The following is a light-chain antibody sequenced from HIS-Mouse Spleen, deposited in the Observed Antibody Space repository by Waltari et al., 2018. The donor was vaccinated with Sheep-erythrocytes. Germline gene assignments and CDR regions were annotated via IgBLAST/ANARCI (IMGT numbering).Light chain of an antibody. CDR1: QSISSY. CDR3: QQSYRTPPLT. CDR2: AAS. Sequence: DIQMTQSPSSLSASVGDRVTITCRASQSISSYLNWYQQKPGKATKLLIYAASSLQSGVPSRFRGSGSGTDITLTISSLQPEDFASYYCQQSYRTPPLTFGGGTKVEIK. V-gene: IGKV1-39*01. J-gene: IGKJ4*01.